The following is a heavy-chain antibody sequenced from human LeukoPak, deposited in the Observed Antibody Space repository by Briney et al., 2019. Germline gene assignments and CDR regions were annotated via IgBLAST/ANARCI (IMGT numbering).Heavy chain of an antibody. D-gene: IGHD3-9*01. CDR2: IYPGDSYT. V-gene: IGHV5-51*01. Sequence: GESLKISCKGSGYSFTSYWIGWVRQMPGKGLEWMGIIYPGDSYTNYSPSFQGQVTISADKSISTAYLQWSSLKASDTAMYYCARLGEGRYFDWSLIHLDYYFDYWGQGTLVTVSS. J-gene: IGHJ4*02. CDR3: ARLGEGRYFDWSLIHLDYYFDY. CDR1: GYSFTSYW.